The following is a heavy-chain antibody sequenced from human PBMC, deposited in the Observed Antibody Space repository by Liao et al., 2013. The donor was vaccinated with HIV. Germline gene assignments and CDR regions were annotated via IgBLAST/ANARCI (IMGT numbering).Heavy chain of an antibody. Sequence: QVQLQESGPGLVKPSQTLSLTCTVSGGSISSGSYYWSWIRQPAGKGLEWIGRIYTSGSTNYNPSLKSRVTISVDTSKNQFSLKLSSVTAADTAVYYCASGSSREDYWGQGTLVTVSS. D-gene: IGHD3-10*01. CDR2: IYTSGST. CDR1: GGSISSGSYY. CDR3: ASGSSREDY. J-gene: IGHJ4*02. V-gene: IGHV4-61*02.